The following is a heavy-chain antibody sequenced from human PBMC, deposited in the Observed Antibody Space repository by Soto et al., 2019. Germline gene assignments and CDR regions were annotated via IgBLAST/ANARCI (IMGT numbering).Heavy chain of an antibody. V-gene: IGHV1-18*01. Sequence: GASVKVSCKASGYTFTSYGISWVRQAPGQGLEWMGWISAYNGNTNYAQKLQGRVTMTTDTSTSTAYTELRSLRSDDTAVYYCGIDLVMYSDFLSSSYPIALAIWVHGTMVTVS. J-gene: IGHJ3*02. D-gene: IGHD3-3*01. CDR2: ISAYNGNT. CDR1: GYTFTSYG. CDR3: GIDLVMYSDFLSSSYPIALAI.